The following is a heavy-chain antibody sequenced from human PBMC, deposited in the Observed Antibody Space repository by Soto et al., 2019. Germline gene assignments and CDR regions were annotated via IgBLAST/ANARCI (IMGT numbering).Heavy chain of an antibody. J-gene: IGHJ4*02. CDR3: AREVDYYDSSGYFDY. CDR1: GGSISSYY. V-gene: IGHV4-59*12. D-gene: IGHD3-22*01. CDR2: IYYSGST. Sequence: PSETLSLTCTVSGGSISSYYWSWIRQPPGKGLEWIGYIYYSGSTYYNPSLKSRVTISVDTSKNQFSLKLSSVTAADTAVYYCAREVDYYDSSGYFDYWGQGTLVTVSS.